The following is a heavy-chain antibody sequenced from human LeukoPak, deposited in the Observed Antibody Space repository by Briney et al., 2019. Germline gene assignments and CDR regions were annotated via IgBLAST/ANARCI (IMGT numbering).Heavy chain of an antibody. D-gene: IGHD4-17*01. CDR1: GFSLITRAVG. Sequence: SGGTLVKPTQTLTLTFTFSGFSLITRAVGVGWVRHPPVRALGWLTLNYWHDDRRYNPSLRGRITLTKDTSNNQVILTMTHVDPDDTATYFCAHFPTTVTTGFFDPWGQGLLVTVSS. CDR3: AHFPTTVTTGFFDP. J-gene: IGHJ5*02. CDR2: NYWHDDR. V-gene: IGHV2-5*01.